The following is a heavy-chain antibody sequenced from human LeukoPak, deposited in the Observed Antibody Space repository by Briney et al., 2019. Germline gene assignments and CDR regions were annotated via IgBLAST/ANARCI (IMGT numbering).Heavy chain of an antibody. CDR2: IIPIFGTA. J-gene: IGHJ4*02. CDR1: GGTFSSYA. V-gene: IGHV1-69*01. Sequence: RWASVKVSCKASGGTFSSYAISWVRQAPGQGLEWMGGIIPIFGTANYAQKFQGRVTITADESTSTAYMELSSLRSEDTAVYYCARAPGYQLLYSLDYWGQGTLVTVSS. CDR3: ARAPGYQLLYSLDY. D-gene: IGHD2-2*02.